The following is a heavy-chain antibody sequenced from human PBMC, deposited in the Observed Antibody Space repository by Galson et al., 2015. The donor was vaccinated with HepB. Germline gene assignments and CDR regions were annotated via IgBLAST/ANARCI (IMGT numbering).Heavy chain of an antibody. CDR1: GYTFTSYG. V-gene: IGHV1-18*01. CDR3: ARVYNSGWYGHFDY. Sequence: SVKVSCKAYGYTFTSYGISWVRQAPGQGLQWMGWISSYNGHTNYPQHLQGRVTMTTDTSTSTAYMALRSLRSDDTAVYSCARVYNSGWYGHFDYWGQGTLVTVSS. D-gene: IGHD6-19*01. J-gene: IGHJ4*02. CDR2: ISSYNGHT.